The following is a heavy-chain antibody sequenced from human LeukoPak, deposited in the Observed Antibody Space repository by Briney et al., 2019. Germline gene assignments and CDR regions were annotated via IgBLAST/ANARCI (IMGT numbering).Heavy chain of an antibody. CDR2: ISYSGNT. CDR1: GGSLSSYY. D-gene: IGHD2-8*01. Sequence: SETLSLTCTVSGGSLSSYYWTWIRQPPGKGLEWIGFISYSGNTKYNPSLKSRVTISGDTSKNQFSVKLCSVTAADTAVYYCARHRQYDADAFDIWGQGTMVTVSS. J-gene: IGHJ3*02. V-gene: IGHV4-59*08. CDR3: ARHRQYDADAFDI.